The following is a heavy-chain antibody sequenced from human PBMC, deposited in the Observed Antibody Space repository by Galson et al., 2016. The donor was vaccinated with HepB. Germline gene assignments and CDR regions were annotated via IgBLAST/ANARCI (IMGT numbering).Heavy chain of an antibody. Sequence: SLRLSCAGSGFAFNSYTMTWARQAPGKRLEWVAVIAYDGSTKYYTDSVKGRFTISRDNSKNTLYLQMNGLRAEDTAVYYCARAMLKYGTIPLYNNMDVWGKGTPVTVSS. J-gene: IGHJ6*03. V-gene: IGHV3-30*03. CDR1: GFAFNSYT. CDR2: IAYDGSTK. CDR3: ARAMLKYGTIPLYNNMDV. D-gene: IGHD2-2*01.